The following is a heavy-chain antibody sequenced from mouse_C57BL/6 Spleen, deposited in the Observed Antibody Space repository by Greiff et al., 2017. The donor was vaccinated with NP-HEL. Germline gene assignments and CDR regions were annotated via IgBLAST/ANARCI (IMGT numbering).Heavy chain of an antibody. CDR2: INPNNGGT. V-gene: IGHV1-26*01. CDR1: GYTFTDYY. D-gene: IGHD1-1*01. J-gene: IGHJ4*01. CDR3: APTVEGMDY. Sequence: EVQLQQSGPELVKPGASVKISCKASGYTFTDYYMNWVKQSHGKSLEWIGDINPNNGGTSYNQKFKGKATLTVDKSSSTAYLELRRLTSEDSAVDYCAPTVEGMDYWGQGTSVTVSS.